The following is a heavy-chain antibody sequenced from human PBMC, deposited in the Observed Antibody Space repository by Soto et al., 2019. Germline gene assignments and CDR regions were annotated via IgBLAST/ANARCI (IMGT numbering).Heavy chain of an antibody. J-gene: IGHJ4*02. CDR3: AREVQPVVRGEYDY. D-gene: IGHD1-1*01. CDR1: GFTLSSCT. Sequence: PGGSLRLSCAVSGFTLSSCTMNWVRQAPGKGLEWVSSISSSGSMYYADSVKGRFTISRDNAKNSLYLQMNSLRAEDTAVYYCAREVQPVVRGEYDYWGQGTRVTVSS. V-gene: IGHV3-21*01. CDR2: ISSSGSM.